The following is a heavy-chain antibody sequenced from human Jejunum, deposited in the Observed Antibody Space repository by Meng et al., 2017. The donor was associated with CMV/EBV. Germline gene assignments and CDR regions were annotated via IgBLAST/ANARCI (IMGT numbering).Heavy chain of an antibody. CDR1: GASLSDSSYY. CDR3: ARDPTPDGSDY. J-gene: IGHJ4*02. Sequence: QLQLGGSGPGLVKPSEALSLTCTMSGASLSDSSYYWGWIRQPPGKGLEWIGSVYYSGSTYYNPSLESRVAISVDTSKNQFSLKLTSVTAADTATYYCARDPTPDGSDYWGRGTLVTVSS. CDR2: VYYSGST. D-gene: IGHD3-10*01. V-gene: IGHV4-39*07.